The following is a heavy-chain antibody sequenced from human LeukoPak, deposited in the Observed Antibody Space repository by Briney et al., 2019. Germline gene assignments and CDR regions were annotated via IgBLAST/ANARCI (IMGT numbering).Heavy chain of an antibody. CDR2: FDPEDGET. D-gene: IGHD3-10*01. V-gene: IGHV1-24*01. J-gene: IGHJ6*02. Sequence: GASVKVSCKVSGYTLTELSMHWVRQAPGKGLEWMGGFDPEDGETIYAQKFQGRVTMTRDTSISTAYMELSRLRSDDTAVYYCARDGGSGSYYYYGMDVWGQGTTVTVSS. CDR3: ARDGGSGSYYYYGMDV. CDR1: GYTLTELS.